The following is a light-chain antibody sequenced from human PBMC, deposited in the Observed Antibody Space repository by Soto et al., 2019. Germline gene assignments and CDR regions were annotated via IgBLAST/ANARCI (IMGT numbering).Light chain of an antibody. V-gene: IGKV4-1*01. CDR1: QSVLDRSNNKNY. CDR2: WAS. J-gene: IGKJ1*01. Sequence: DIVLTQSPDSLAVSLGERATTSCKSSQSVLDRSNNKNYLAWYQQKPRQPPKMLIYWASTRESGVPDRFSGSGSGTDFTLTISSLQSEDVAVYFCHQYKTSPQTFGQGTTVEIK. CDR3: HQYKTSPQT.